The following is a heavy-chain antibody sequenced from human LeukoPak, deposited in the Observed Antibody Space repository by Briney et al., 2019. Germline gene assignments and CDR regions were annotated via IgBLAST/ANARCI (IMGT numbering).Heavy chain of an antibody. V-gene: IGHV4-31*03. CDR1: GGSISSGGYY. D-gene: IGHD6-13*01. CDR2: IYYSGST. Sequence: SQTLSLTCTVSGGSISSGGYYWSWIRQHPGKGLEWIGYIYYSGSTYYNPSLKSRVTISVDTSKNLFSLKLSSVTAADTAVYYCARAAAGGYYYYGMDVWGKGTTVTVSS. J-gene: IGHJ6*04. CDR3: ARAAAGGYYYYGMDV.